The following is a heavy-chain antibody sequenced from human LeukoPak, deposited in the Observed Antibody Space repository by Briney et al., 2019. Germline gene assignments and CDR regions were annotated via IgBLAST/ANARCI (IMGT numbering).Heavy chain of an antibody. CDR2: ITGSGGST. CDR1: GFDFSGYA. D-gene: IGHD1-14*01. V-gene: IGHV3-23*01. J-gene: IGHJ4*02. Sequence: LGGSLRLSCAASGFDFSGYAVSWVRQAPGKGLEWVSAITGSGGSTYYADSVKGRFTVSRDNPRNTLYLQMNSLRAEDTAVYYCGKDEQGFGMQTSHWGQGTLVTVSS. CDR3: GKDEQGFGMQTSH.